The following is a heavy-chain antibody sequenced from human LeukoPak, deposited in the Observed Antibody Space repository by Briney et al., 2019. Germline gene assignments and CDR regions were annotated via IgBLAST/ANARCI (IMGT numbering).Heavy chain of an antibody. CDR2: IYSGGST. J-gene: IGHJ4*02. Sequence: GSLRLSCAASGFTVSSNYMSWVRQAPGKGLEWVSVIYSGGSTYYADSVRGRFTISRDNSKNTLYLQMNSLRAEDTAVYYCAKGLWFGELLAYFDYWGQGTLVTVSS. D-gene: IGHD3-10*01. CDR3: AKGLWFGELLAYFDY. V-gene: IGHV3-53*01. CDR1: GFTVSSNY.